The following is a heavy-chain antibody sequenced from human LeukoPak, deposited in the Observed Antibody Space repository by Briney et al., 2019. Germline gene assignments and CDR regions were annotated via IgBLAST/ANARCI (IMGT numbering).Heavy chain of an antibody. D-gene: IGHD4-11*01. CDR1: GFTFSSYD. J-gene: IGHJ6*02. CDR3: ARGKVDSNYYYYYGMDV. CDR2: IGTAGDT. Sequence: GGSLRLSCAASGFTFSSYDMHWVRQATGKGLEWVSAIGTAGDTYYPGSVKGRFTISRENAKNSLYLQMNSLRAGDTAVYYRARGKVDSNYYYYYGMDVWGQGTTVTVSS. V-gene: IGHV3-13*01.